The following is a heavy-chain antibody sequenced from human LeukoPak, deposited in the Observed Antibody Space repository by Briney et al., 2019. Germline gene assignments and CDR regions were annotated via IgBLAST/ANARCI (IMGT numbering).Heavy chain of an antibody. CDR1: GGSISSSDYY. CDR2: IYYTGST. J-gene: IGHJ5*02. CDR3: ARENYCTNGVCWAFDP. V-gene: IGHV4-39*07. D-gene: IGHD2-8*01. Sequence: SETLSLTCTVSGGSISSSDYYWGWIRQPPGKGLEWIGNIYYTGSTSYNSSLKSQVTISIDTSKNQFSLQLSSVTAADTAVYFCARENYCTNGVCWAFDPWGQGTLVTVSS.